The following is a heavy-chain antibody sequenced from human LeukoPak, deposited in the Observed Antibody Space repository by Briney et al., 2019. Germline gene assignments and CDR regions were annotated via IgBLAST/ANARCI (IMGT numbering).Heavy chain of an antibody. CDR2: IYPGDSDT. CDR3: ARRAYYYDSSGPTHWYFDL. J-gene: IGHJ2*01. V-gene: IGHV5-51*01. D-gene: IGHD3-22*01. CDR1: GYSFTSYW. Sequence: GESLKISCKGSGYSFTSYWIGWVRQMPGKGLEWMGIIYPGDSDTRYGPSFQGQVTISADKSISTAYLQWSSLKASDTAMYYCARRAYYYDSSGPTHWYFDLWGRGTLVTVSS.